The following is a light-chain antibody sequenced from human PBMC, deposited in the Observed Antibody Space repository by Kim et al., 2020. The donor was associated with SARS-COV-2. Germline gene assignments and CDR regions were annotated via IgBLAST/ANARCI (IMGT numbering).Light chain of an antibody. CDR2: GKN. V-gene: IGLV3-19*01. Sequence: ALGQTVRITCQGDSLKSFYASWYQQKPGQAPILVIYGKNNRPPGIPDRFSGSSSGNAASLTITGAQAEDEADYYCHSRDSSANHLVFGGGTRLTVL. CDR1: SLKSFY. J-gene: IGLJ2*01. CDR3: HSRDSSANHLV.